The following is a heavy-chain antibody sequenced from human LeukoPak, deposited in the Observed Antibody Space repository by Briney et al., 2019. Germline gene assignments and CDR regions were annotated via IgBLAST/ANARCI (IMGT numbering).Heavy chain of an antibody. CDR3: AKVLSAVTSTFDY. Sequence: ASVKVSCKASGHSFTHHNVHWVRQAPGQALEWMGWIKPNNGDTKFSQKFQDRVTLNSDTSIDTAYMEMSGLTSDDTAIYYCAKVLSAVTSTFDYWGQGTLVTVSS. CDR1: GHSFTHHN. CDR2: IKPNNGDT. J-gene: IGHJ4*02. D-gene: IGHD4-17*01. V-gene: IGHV1-2*02.